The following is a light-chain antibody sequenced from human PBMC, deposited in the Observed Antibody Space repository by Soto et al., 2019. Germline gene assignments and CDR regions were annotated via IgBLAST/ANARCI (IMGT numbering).Light chain of an antibody. CDR2: GAS. J-gene: IGKJ1*01. Sequence: EIVLTQSPGTLSLSPGERATLSCRASQSVSRSYLAWYQQKPGQAPRLLIYGASSRATGIPDRFSGSGSGTDFTLTISRLEPEDFALYYCQEYGSSRTFGQGTKVDIK. V-gene: IGKV3-20*01. CDR1: QSVSRSY. CDR3: QEYGSSRT.